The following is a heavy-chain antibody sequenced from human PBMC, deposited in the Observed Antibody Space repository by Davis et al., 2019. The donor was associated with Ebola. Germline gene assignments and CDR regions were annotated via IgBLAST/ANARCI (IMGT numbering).Heavy chain of an antibody. CDR2: VEYTGST. Sequence: PSETLSLTCTVSGGYIITDYWNWLRQPPGKGLEWIGYVEYTGSTDYNPSLESRVTISVDTSKNQFSLKLSSVTAADTAVYYCARSYSSSWSHLDYWGQGTLVTVSS. CDR3: ARSYSSSWSHLDY. J-gene: IGHJ4*02. CDR1: GGYIITDY. D-gene: IGHD6-13*01. V-gene: IGHV4-59*08.